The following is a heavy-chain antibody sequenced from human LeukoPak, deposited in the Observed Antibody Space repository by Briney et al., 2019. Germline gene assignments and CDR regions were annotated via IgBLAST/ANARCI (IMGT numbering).Heavy chain of an antibody. J-gene: IGHJ6*03. V-gene: IGHV3-21*01. Sequence: GGSLRLSCAASGFTFSSYSMNWVRQAPGKGLEWVSSISSSSSYIYYADSVKGGFTISRDNAKNSLYLQMNSLRAEDTAVYYCARGYCSGGSCYYCMDVWGKGTTVTVSS. D-gene: IGHD2-15*01. CDR2: ISSSSSYI. CDR3: ARGYCSGGSCYYCMDV. CDR1: GFTFSSYS.